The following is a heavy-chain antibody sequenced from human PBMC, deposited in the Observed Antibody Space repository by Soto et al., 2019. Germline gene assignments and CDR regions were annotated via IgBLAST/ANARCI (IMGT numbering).Heavy chain of an antibody. CDR1: GGTFSSYT. J-gene: IGHJ4*02. CDR3: ASGGMVRGANCDY. V-gene: IGHV1-69*02. CDR2: VIPILGMA. D-gene: IGHD3-10*01. Sequence: QVQLVQSGAEVKKPGSSVQVSCKASGGTFSSYTIGWVRQAPGQGLEWMGRVIPILGMANYAQMFQGRVTITADKAPSTAYMERSSLRSEETAVYYCASGGMVRGANCDYGGQGPLVTVSS.